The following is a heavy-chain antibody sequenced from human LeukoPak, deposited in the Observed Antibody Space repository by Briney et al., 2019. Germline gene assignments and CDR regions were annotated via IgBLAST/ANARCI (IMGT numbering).Heavy chain of an antibody. CDR2: LSANGGTT. CDR1: GFIISDYA. CDR3: VKDLYKGDSASWYFFHY. D-gene: IGHD2-2*01. Sequence: PGGSLRLSCSASGFIISDYAMHWVRQAPGKGLEYVSALSANGGTTYYADSVKGRFTISRDTSKNTPYLQMSSLRAEDTAMYHCVKDLYKGDSASWYFFHYWGQGTLVTVSS. V-gene: IGHV3-64D*06. J-gene: IGHJ4*02.